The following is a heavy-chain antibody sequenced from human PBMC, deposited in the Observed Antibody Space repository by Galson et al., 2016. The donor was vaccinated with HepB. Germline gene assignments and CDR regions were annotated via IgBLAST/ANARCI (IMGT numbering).Heavy chain of an antibody. Sequence: TLSLTCTVSGGSISSGGYYWSWIRQLPGKGLEWIGYINYSGSTYYNPSLKSRLTISADTSKNQFSLKLTSMTAADTAVYYCARSYYDFWSGDYYLNWFDPWGQGTLVTVSS. CDR1: GGSISSGGYY. V-gene: IGHV4-31*03. CDR2: INYSGST. J-gene: IGHJ5*02. D-gene: IGHD3-3*01. CDR3: ARSYYDFWSGDYYLNWFDP.